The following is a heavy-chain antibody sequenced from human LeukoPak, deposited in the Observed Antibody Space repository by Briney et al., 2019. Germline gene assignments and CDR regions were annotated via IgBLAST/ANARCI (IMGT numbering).Heavy chain of an antibody. D-gene: IGHD3-22*01. CDR1: GYTFTGYY. CDR2: INPNSGGT. J-gene: IGHJ4*02. Sequence: GASVTVSCKASGYTFTGYYMHWVRQAPGQGLEWMGWINPNSGGTNYAQKFQGRVTMTTDTSTSTAYMELRSLRSDDTAVYYCARDIRSLGSGYNYWGQGTLVTVSS. CDR3: ARDIRSLGSGYNY. V-gene: IGHV1-2*02.